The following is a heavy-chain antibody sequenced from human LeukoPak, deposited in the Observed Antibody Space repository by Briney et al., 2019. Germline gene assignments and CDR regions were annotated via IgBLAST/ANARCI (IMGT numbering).Heavy chain of an antibody. J-gene: IGHJ5*02. CDR2: IYYSGST. CDR3: ARWGRYCSGGSCYSFYFYRNWFDP. CDR1: GGSISSYY. Sequence: SETLSLTCTVSGGSISSYYWSWIRQPPGKGLEWIGYIYYSGSTNYNPSLKSRVTISVDTSKNQFSLKLSSVTAADTAVYYCARWGRYCSGGSCYSFYFYRNWFDPWGQGTLVTVSS. D-gene: IGHD2-15*01. V-gene: IGHV4-59*12.